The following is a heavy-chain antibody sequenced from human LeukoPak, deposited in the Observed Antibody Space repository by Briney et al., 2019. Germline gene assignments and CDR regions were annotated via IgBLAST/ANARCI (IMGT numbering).Heavy chain of an antibody. J-gene: IGHJ4*02. CDR3: ARGEMATIGPFDY. D-gene: IGHD5-24*01. CDR2: ISSSSSYI. CDR1: GFTFSSYA. V-gene: IGHV3-21*01. Sequence: GGSLRLSCAASGFTFSSYAMSWVRQAPGKGLEWVSSISSSSSYIYYADSVKGRFTISRDNAKNSLYLQMNSLRAEDTAVYYCARGEMATIGPFDYWGQGTLVTVSS.